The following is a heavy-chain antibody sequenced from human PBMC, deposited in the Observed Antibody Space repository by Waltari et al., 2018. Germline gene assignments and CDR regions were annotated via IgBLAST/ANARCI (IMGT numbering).Heavy chain of an antibody. Sequence: QVQLVQSGAEVKKPGSSVKVSCKASGGTFSSYAISWVRQAPGQGLGWMGGLIPNFVTANYAQKFQGICTMTADESTSTAYMELSSLRSEDTAVYYCAREGLLGPNLDAFDIWGQGTMVTVSS. D-gene: IGHD1-26*01. CDR1: GGTFSSYA. CDR2: LIPNFVTA. V-gene: IGHV1-69*01. CDR3: AREGLLGPNLDAFDI. J-gene: IGHJ3*02.